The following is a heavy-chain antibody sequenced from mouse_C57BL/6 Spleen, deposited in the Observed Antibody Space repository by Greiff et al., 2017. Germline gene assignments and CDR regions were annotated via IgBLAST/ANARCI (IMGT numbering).Heavy chain of an antibody. J-gene: IGHJ2*01. CDR3: ARSRATVVANDY. D-gene: IGHD1-1*01. CDR1: GYAFTNYL. Sequence: VQLQQSGAELVRPGTSVTVSCKASGYAFTNYLIAWVKQRPGQGLEWIGVINPGSGGTNYNEKFKGKATLTADKSSSTAYMQLSSLTSEDSAVYFCARSRATVVANDYWGQGTTLTVSS. V-gene: IGHV1-54*01. CDR2: INPGSGGT.